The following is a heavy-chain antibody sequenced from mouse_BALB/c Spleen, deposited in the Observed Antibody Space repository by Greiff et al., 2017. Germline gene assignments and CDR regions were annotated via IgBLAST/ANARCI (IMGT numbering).Heavy chain of an antibody. Sequence: EVMLVESGGGLVQPGGSRKLSCAASGFTFSDYGMAWVRQAPGKGPEWVAFISNLAYSIYYADTVTGRFTISRENAKNTLYLEMSSLRSEDTAMYYCARDNDSSWFAYWGQGTLVTVSA. D-gene: IGHD2-4*01. CDR1: GFTFSDYG. CDR2: ISNLAYSI. CDR3: ARDNDSSWFAY. J-gene: IGHJ3*01. V-gene: IGHV5-15*02.